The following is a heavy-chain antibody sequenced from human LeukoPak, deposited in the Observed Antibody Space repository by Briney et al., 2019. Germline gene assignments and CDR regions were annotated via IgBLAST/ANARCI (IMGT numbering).Heavy chain of an antibody. V-gene: IGHV3-48*01. CDR2: ISSSSSTM. D-gene: IGHD1-1*01. CDR1: GFTFRRDN. J-gene: IGHJ4*02. CDR3: ARDYRGSNDPVDC. Sequence: GGSLRLSCAASGFTFRRDNMNWVRQAPGKGLEWVSYISSSSSTMYYADSVKGRFTISRDNAKNSLYLQMNSLRAEDTAVYYCARDYRGSNDPVDCWGQGTLVTVSS.